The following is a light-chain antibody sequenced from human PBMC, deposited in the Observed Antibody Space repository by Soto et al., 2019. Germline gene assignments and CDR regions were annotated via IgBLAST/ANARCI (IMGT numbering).Light chain of an antibody. CDR3: SSYTSSSTYV. Sequence: QSALTQPPSASGSPGQSVTISCTGTSSDVGKYDYVSWFQHHPGKAPKLIICEVSKRPSGVPDRFSGSKSGSTASLTVSGLQAADEADYYCSSYTSSSTYVFGTGTKVTVL. V-gene: IGLV2-8*01. J-gene: IGLJ1*01. CDR2: EVS. CDR1: SSDVGKYDY.